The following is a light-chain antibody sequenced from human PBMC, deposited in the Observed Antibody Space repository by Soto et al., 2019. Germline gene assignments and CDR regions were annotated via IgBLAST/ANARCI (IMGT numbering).Light chain of an antibody. Sequence: QSALTQPASVSGSPGQSITISCTGTSSDVGGYNYVSWYQQHPGKAPKLIIYDVSNRPSGVSNRFSGSKSGNTASLTISGLPAEDYADYYCSSYTSSSTLDVVFGGGTKLTVL. V-gene: IGLV2-14*01. J-gene: IGLJ2*01. CDR3: SSYTSSSTLDVV. CDR2: DVS. CDR1: SSDVGGYNY.